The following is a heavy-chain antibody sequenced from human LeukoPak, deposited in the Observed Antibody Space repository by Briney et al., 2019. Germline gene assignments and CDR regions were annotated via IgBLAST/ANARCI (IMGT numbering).Heavy chain of an antibody. CDR1: GGSISSYY. CDR3: ARGNYYDSSGYYYYYYGMDV. CDR2: INHSGST. D-gene: IGHD3-22*01. J-gene: IGHJ6*02. Sequence: SGTLSLTCKASGGSISSYYWSWLRQPPGKGLEWIGEINHSGSTNYNPSLKSRVTISVDTSKNQFSPKLSSVTAADTAVYYCARGNYYDSSGYYYYYYGMDVWGQGTTVTVSS. V-gene: IGHV4-34*01.